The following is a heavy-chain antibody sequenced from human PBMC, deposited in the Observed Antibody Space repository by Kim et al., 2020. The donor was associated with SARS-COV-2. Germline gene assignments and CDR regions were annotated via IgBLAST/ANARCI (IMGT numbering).Heavy chain of an antibody. D-gene: IGHD5-12*01. CDR2: INHSGST. CDR1: GGSFSGCY. V-gene: IGHV4-34*01. Sequence: SETLSLTCAVYGGSFSGCYWGWIRQPPGKGLEWIGEINHSGSTNYNPSLKSRVSLAVDTSKNQFSLKHSSVTAADTAVYYCGRDCLDSGYVPFYYWGQG. J-gene: IGHJ4*02. CDR3: GRDCLDSGYVPFYY.